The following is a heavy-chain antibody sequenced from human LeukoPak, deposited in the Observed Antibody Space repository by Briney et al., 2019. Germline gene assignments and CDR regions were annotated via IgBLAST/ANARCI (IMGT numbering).Heavy chain of an antibody. CDR3: ARGLTYADY. CDR1: GGSLSSGDYY. D-gene: IGHD4/OR15-4a*01. V-gene: IGHV4-30-4*01. CDR2: IYYSGST. Sequence: SETPSLTCTVSGGSLSSGDYYWSWIRRPPGKGLECIGYIYYSGSTYYNPALKSRVTMSVDTSKNQFSLKLSSVTAADTAVYYCARGLTYADYWGQGTLVTVSS. J-gene: IGHJ4*02.